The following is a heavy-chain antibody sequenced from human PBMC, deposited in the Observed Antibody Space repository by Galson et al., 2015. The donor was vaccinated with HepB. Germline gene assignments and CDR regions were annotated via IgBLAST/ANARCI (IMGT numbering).Heavy chain of an antibody. CDR3: AREHSSSSHFEY. D-gene: IGHD6-13*01. Sequence: SLRLSCAASGFTFSSYWMSWVRQAPGKGLEWVGNIKQDGSEKYYVESVKGRFTITRDNAKNSLYLQMNSLRAEDTAVYYCAREHSSSSHFEYWGQGTLVTVSS. J-gene: IGHJ4*02. CDR1: GFTFSSYW. CDR2: IKQDGSEK. V-gene: IGHV3-7*03.